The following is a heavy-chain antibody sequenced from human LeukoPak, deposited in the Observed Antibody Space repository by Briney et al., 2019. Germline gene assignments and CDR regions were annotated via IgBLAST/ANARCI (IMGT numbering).Heavy chain of an antibody. J-gene: IGHJ4*02. CDR1: GGSFSGYY. D-gene: IGHD3-22*01. Sequence: SETLSLTCAVYGGSFSGYYWSWIRQPPXXXXXXXXXXXXXXXTNYNPFLKSRVTISVDTSKNQFSLKLSSVTAADTAVYYCARGEGGYYYDSSGYQRKAPLFDYWGQGTLVTVSS. CDR2: XXXXXXT. CDR3: ARGEGGYYYDSSGYQRKAPLFDY. V-gene: IGHV4-34*01.